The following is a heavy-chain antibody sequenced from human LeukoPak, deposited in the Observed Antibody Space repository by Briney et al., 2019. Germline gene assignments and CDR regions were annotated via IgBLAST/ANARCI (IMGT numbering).Heavy chain of an antibody. D-gene: IGHD6-19*01. CDR1: GFTFSSYE. CDR2: ISSSGSTI. CDR3: ARDHVKGIAVAGTVY. V-gene: IGHV3-48*03. Sequence: PGGSLRLSCAASGFTFSSYEVNWVRQAPGKGLEWVSYISSSGSTIYYADSVKGRFTISRDNAKNSLHLQMNSLTAEDTAVYYCARDHVKGIAVAGTVYWGQGTLVTVSS. J-gene: IGHJ4*02.